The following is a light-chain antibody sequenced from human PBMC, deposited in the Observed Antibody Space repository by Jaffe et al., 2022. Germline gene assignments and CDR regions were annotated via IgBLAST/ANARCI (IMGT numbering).Light chain of an antibody. CDR2: LNSDGSH. V-gene: IGLV4-69*01. CDR1: SGHSSYA. Sequence: QLVLTQSPSASASLGASVKLTCTLSSGHSSYAIAWHQQRPERGPRYLMKLNSDGSHSKGDGIPDRFSGSSSGAERYLTISSLQSEDEADYYCQTWGTGIHVVFGGGTNLTVL. CDR3: QTWGTGIHVV. J-gene: IGLJ2*01.